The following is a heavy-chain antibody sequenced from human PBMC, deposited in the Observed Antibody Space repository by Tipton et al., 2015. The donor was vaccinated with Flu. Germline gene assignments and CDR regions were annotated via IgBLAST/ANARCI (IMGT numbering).Heavy chain of an antibody. CDR1: GGSISSGGAY. CDR2: IYYSGNT. J-gene: IGHJ5*01. Sequence: TLSLTCSVSGGSISSGGAYWSWIRQPPGKGLEWIGCIYYSGNTYYTPSLRSRVTISLDTSKNQFSLRLTSVTAADTAVYFCARRDFSNYVSEPKNWFDFWGQGSLVNVSS. V-gene: IGHV4-30-4*08. CDR3: ARRDFSNYVSEPKNWFDF. D-gene: IGHD4-11*01.